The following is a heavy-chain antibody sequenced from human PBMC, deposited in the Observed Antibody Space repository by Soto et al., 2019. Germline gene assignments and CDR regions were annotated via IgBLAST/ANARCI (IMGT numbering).Heavy chain of an antibody. V-gene: IGHV4-39*01. CDR2: IYYSGST. D-gene: IGHD2-21*02. J-gene: IGHJ4*02. CDR3: ASPLAYCGGDCYDTFDY. CDR1: GGSISSSSYY. Sequence: QLQLQESGPGLVKPSETLSLTCTVSGGSISSSSYYWGWIRQPPGKGLEWIGSIYYSGSTYYNPSLKSRVTISVDTSKNQFFLKLSSVTAADTAVYYCASPLAYCGGDCYDTFDYWGQGTLVTVSS.